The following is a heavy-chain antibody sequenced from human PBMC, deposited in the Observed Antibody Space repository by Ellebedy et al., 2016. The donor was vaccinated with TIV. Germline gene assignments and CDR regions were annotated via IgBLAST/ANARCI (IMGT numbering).Heavy chain of an antibody. CDR3: ASPRVAGPTRNAFHI. CDR1: GGSVSSNNYY. Sequence: MPSEPLSLTCTVSGGSVSSNNYYWSWIRQPPGKGLEWVGYIYYSGSTNYNPSLKSRVTISLDTSENQFSLRLTSVTVADKAVYYCASPRVAGPTRNAFHIWGQGTMLTVSS. CDR2: IYYSGST. V-gene: IGHV4-61*01. D-gene: IGHD1-26*01. J-gene: IGHJ3*02.